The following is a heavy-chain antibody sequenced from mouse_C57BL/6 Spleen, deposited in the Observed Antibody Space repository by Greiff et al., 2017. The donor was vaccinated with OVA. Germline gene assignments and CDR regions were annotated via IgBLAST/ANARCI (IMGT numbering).Heavy chain of an antibody. CDR3: AGFYAMDY. CDR1: GFSLTSYC. V-gene: IGHV2-2*01. CDR2: IWSGGST. Sequence: VQLQQSGPGLVQPSQSLSITCTVSGFSLTSYCVHWVRQSPGKGLEWLGVIWSGGSTDYNAAFISRLSISKDNAKSEVFCKMNSLQADDTAIDYCAGFYAMDYWGQGTSVTVSS. J-gene: IGHJ4*01.